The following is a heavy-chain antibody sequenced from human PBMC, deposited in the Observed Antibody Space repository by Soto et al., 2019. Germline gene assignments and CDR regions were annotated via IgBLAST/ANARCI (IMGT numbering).Heavy chain of an antibody. V-gene: IGHV3-21*01. CDR3: AREAEDLTSNLDY. Sequence: EVQLVESGGGLVKPGGSLRLSCAASGFTFTRYSMSWVRQAPGKGLEWVSSISSTTNYIYYADSMKGRFTVSRHNAKNSVHLEMNSLSAEDTAVYYWAREAEDLTSNLDYWGQGTMVTVSS. CDR1: GFTFTRYS. J-gene: IGHJ4*02. CDR2: ISSTTNYI.